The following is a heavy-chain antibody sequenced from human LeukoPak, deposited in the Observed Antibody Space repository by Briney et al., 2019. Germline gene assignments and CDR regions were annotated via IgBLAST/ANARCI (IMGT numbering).Heavy chain of an antibody. J-gene: IGHJ6*02. CDR2: ISYDGSNK. V-gene: IGHV3-30-3*01. CDR1: GFTFSSYA. D-gene: IGHD5-18*01. Sequence: GGSLRLSCAASGFTFSSYAMSWVRQAPGKGLEWVAVISYDGSNKYYADSVKGRFTISRDNSKSTLYLQMNSLRAEDTAVYYCARPAGHGYNYYYYGMDVWGQGTTVTVSS. CDR3: ARPAGHGYNYYYYGMDV.